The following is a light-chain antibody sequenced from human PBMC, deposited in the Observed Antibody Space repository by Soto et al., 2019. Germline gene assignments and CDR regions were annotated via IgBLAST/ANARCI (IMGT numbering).Light chain of an antibody. CDR2: GVS. J-gene: IGLJ1*01. CDR1: SSDVGGFNS. V-gene: IGLV2-14*03. Sequence: QSVLTQPASVSGSPGRSITISCTGTSSDVGGFNSVSWYQLYPGKAPKLIIYGVSNRPSGVSQRFSGSKSGNTASLTISGLRAEDEAEYYCSSYSDTTTRVFGTGTKVT. CDR3: SSYSDTTTRV.